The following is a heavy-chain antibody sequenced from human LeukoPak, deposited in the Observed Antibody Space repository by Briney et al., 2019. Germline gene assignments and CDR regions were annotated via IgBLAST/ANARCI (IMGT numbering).Heavy chain of an antibody. D-gene: IGHD4-17*01. CDR1: GFTFSSYW. V-gene: IGHV3-7*01. J-gene: IGHJ3*02. Sequence: GESLKISCAASGFTFSSYWMSWVRQAPGKGLEWVANIKQDGSEKYYVASVKGRFTISRDNAKNSLYLQMNSLRAEDTAVYYCARDSYGDYVLGAFDIWGQGTMVTVSS. CDR2: IKQDGSEK. CDR3: ARDSYGDYVLGAFDI.